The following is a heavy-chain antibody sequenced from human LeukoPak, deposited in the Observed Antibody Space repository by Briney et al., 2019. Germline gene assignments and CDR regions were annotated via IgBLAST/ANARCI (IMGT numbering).Heavy chain of an antibody. CDR2: IYYSGTT. V-gene: IGHV4-59*01. D-gene: IGHD1-26*01. CDR3: ARLMPAMWEPREAFDI. J-gene: IGHJ3*02. Sequence: PSETLSLTCTVSGDSISNYYWSWIRQPPGKGLEWIGYIYYSGTTDYNPSLRSRVTISVDTSKKQFSLNLKSVTAADTAVYYCARLMPAMWEPREAFDIWGQGTLVTVSS. CDR1: GDSISNYY.